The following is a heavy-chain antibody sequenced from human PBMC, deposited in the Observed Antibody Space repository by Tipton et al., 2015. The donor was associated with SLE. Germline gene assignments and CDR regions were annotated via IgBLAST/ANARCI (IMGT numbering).Heavy chain of an antibody. CDR2: ISGSTTNT. CDR1: GFTFSTYA. D-gene: IGHD2-15*01. J-gene: IGHJ4*02. CDR3: AKRGYCASGMCVKNFDY. V-gene: IGHV3-23*01. Sequence: GSLRLSCAASGFTFSTYAMNWVRQAAGKGLEWVSGISGSTTNTWYADSVKGRFAISRDNSKNTMYLQLSSLRAEDTAIYYRAKRGYCASGMCVKNFDYWGQGTLVTVSS.